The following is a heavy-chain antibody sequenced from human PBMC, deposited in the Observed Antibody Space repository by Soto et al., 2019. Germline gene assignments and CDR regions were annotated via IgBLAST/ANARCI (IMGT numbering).Heavy chain of an antibody. Sequence: SETLSLTCTVSGGSISSGGYYWSWIRQHPGKCLEWIGYIYYSGSTYYNPSLKSLVTIXXXTXXXXXSLXLXXVTXADTAVYYCASVASSGYYYWGQGTLVTVSS. CDR2: IYYSGST. V-gene: IGHV4-31*01. D-gene: IGHD3-22*01. CDR3: ASVASSGYYY. CDR1: GGSISSGGYY. J-gene: IGHJ4*02.